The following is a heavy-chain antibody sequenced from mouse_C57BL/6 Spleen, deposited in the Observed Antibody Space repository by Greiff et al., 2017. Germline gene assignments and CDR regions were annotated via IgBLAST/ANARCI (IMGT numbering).Heavy chain of an antibody. Sequence: QVQLQQSGAELARPGASVKMSCKASGYTFTSYTMHWVKQRPGQGLEWIRYINPSSGYTKYNQKFKDKATLTADKSSSTAYMQLSSLTSEDSAVYYCAREERSTMVVRDYWRQGTTLTVSS. V-gene: IGHV1-4*01. J-gene: IGHJ2*01. CDR1: GYTFTSYT. CDR2: INPSSGYT. CDR3: AREERSTMVVRDY. D-gene: IGHD2-2*01.